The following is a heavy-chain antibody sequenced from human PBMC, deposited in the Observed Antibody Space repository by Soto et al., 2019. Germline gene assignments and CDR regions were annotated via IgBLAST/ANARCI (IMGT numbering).Heavy chain of an antibody. V-gene: IGHV3-7*05. Sequence: PGGSLRLSCAASGFTFSSYWMSWVRQAPGKGLEWVANIKQDGSEKYYVDSVKGRFTISRDNAKNSLYLQMNSLRAEDTAVYYCARGFEVPWFDPWGQGTLVTVSP. CDR2: IKQDGSEK. D-gene: IGHD3-3*01. CDR1: GFTFSSYW. CDR3: ARGFEVPWFDP. J-gene: IGHJ5*02.